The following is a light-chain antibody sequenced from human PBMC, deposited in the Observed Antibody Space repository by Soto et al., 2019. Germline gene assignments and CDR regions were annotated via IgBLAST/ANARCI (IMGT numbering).Light chain of an antibody. Sequence: DNQMTQSPCTLSASVGDRVTITCRASQSISSWLAWYQQKPGKAPKLLIYDASSLESGVPSRFSGSGSGTEFTLTISSLQPDDFATYYCQQYNSYSWTVGQGTKVEIK. J-gene: IGKJ1*01. CDR1: QSISSW. CDR3: QQYNSYSWT. CDR2: DAS. V-gene: IGKV1-5*01.